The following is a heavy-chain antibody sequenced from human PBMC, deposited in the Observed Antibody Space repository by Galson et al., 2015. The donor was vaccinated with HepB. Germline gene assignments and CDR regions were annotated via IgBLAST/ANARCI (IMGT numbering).Heavy chain of an antibody. CDR2: IWYDGSNK. D-gene: IGHD6-19*01. CDR1: GFIFSSDG. Sequence: SLRLSCAGSGFIFSSDGMHWALQAPAKGLGWVAVIWYDGSNKYYADSVKGRFTISRDNSTNTLYLQMNSLIAEDTAVSYCARDPVLFGLAVAGSWVGWFDPWGQGTLVTVSS. J-gene: IGHJ5*02. V-gene: IGHV3-33*01. CDR3: ARDPVLFGLAVAGSWVGWFDP.